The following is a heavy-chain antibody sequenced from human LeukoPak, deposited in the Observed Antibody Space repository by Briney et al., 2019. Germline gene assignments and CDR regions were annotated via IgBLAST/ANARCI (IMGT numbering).Heavy chain of an antibody. CDR3: ARGGPGDYDFWSGYAYYFDY. D-gene: IGHD3-3*01. CDR1: GFTFSSYS. V-gene: IGHV3-21*04. Sequence: GGSLRLSCAASGFTFSSYSMNWVRQAPGKGLEWVSSISSSSSYIYYADSVKGRFTISRDNAKNSLYLQMNSLRAEDTAVYYCARGGPGDYDFWSGYAYYFDYWGQGTLVTVSS. CDR2: ISSSSSYI. J-gene: IGHJ4*02.